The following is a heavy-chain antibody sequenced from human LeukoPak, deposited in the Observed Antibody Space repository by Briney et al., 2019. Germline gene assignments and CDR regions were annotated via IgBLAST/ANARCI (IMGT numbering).Heavy chain of an antibody. CDR2: IFYSGTT. D-gene: IGHD3-3*01. V-gene: IGHV4-39*07. Sequence: SETLSLTCTVSGGSISSNNYYWVWIRQPPGEGLEWIGNIFYSGTTYYNPSLKSRVTISVDTSKNQFSLKLSSVTAADTAVYYCARVLRRIAYYDFWSGDRTEFDPWGQGTLVTVSS. CDR3: ARVLRRIAYYDFWSGDRTEFDP. J-gene: IGHJ5*02. CDR1: GGSISSNNYY.